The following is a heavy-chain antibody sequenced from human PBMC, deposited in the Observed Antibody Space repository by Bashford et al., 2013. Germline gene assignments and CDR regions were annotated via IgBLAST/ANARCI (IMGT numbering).Heavy chain of an antibody. J-gene: IGHJ6*02. Sequence: VASVKVSCKASGGTFSSYAISWVRQAPGQGLEWMGRIIPILGIANYAQKFQGRVTITADKSTSTAYMELSSLRSEDTAVYYCARVPIVVWGSYQSDYYYYGMDVWGQGTTVTVSS. D-gene: IGHD3-16*02. CDR3: ARVPIVVWGSYQSDYYYYGMDV. CDR2: IIPILGIA. CDR1: GGTFSSYA. V-gene: IGHV1-69*04.